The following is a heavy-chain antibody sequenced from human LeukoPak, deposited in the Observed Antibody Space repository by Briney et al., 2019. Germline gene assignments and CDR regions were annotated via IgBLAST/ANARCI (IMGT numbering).Heavy chain of an antibody. Sequence: SSETLSLTCTVSGVSISSSNSYWGWIRQPPGKGLEWIGSIYYSGNTYYNASLRSQVSISIDTSKNQFSLRLTSVTAADTAVYYCARQTGSGLFILPGGQGTLVTVSS. V-gene: IGHV4-39*01. CDR1: GVSISSSNSY. CDR2: IYYSGNT. CDR3: ARQTGSGLFILP. D-gene: IGHD3/OR15-3a*01. J-gene: IGHJ4*02.